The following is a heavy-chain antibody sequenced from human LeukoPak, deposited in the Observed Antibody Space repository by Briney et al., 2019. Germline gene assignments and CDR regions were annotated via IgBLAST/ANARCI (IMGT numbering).Heavy chain of an antibody. CDR2: INSDGTST. J-gene: IGHJ4*02. D-gene: IGHD2-2*01. CDR1: GFTFSNYW. V-gene: IGHV3-74*01. CDR3: ARVRYCSSSSCYVYFEY. Sequence: HPGGSLRLSCAASGFTFSNYWMHWVRQVPGKGLVWVSHINSDGTSTDYADSVKGRFTISRDNAKNTLYLQMNSLRAEDTAVYYCARVRYCSSSSCYVYFEYWGQGTLVTVSS.